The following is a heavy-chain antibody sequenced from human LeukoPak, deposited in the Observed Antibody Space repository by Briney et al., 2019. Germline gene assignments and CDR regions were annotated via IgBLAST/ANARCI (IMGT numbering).Heavy chain of an antibody. CDR2: IYYSGST. CDR3: ARGWVARYYFDY. Sequence: PSETLSLTCTVSGGSISSGGYSWSWLRQHPGKGLEWIGYIYYSGSTYYNPSLKSRVTISVDTSKNQFSLKLSSVTAADTAVYYCARGWVARYYFDYWGQGTLVTVSS. CDR1: GGSISSGGYS. D-gene: IGHD2-15*01. J-gene: IGHJ4*02. V-gene: IGHV4-31*03.